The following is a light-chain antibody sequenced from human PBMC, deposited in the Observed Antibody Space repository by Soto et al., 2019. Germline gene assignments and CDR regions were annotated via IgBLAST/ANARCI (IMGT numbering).Light chain of an antibody. CDR3: LQYYDYRT. Sequence: DIQMTQSPSSLSASVGDRVTITFRASQCISSWLAWYQQKPGTAPKVLIYHASNLQSGVPSRFSGSGSGTEFTLTISSLQPDDFATYYCLQYYDYRTFGQGTKVDI. J-gene: IGKJ1*01. V-gene: IGKV1-5*01. CDR1: QCISSW. CDR2: HAS.